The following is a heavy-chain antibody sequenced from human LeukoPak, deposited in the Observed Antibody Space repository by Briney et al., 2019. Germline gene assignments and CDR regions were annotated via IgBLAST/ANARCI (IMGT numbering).Heavy chain of an antibody. Sequence: SGTLSLTCAVSGGSISSSNWWSWVRQPPGKGLEWIGEIYHSGSTNYNPSLKSRVTISVDKSKNQFSLKLSSVTAADTAVYYCASHYYYDSSGYVEPYFDYWGQGTLVTVSS. V-gene: IGHV4-4*02. CDR3: ASHYYYDSSGYVEPYFDY. D-gene: IGHD3-22*01. CDR1: GGSISSSNW. CDR2: IYHSGST. J-gene: IGHJ4*02.